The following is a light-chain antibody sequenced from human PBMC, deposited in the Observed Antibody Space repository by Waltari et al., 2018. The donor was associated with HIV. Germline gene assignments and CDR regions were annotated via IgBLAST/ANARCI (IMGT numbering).Light chain of an antibody. CDR2: GAS. Sequence: ETVMTQSPGTLSVSPGGRATLSFRASQNVFSDLAWYHQKPGQAPRLLLFGASKRATGVPARFSGSGSGTEFTLTITSLQSEDYGLYHCQQYKTWPLTFGQGTRVEIK. V-gene: IGKV3-15*01. CDR1: QNVFSD. J-gene: IGKJ1*01. CDR3: QQYKTWPLT.